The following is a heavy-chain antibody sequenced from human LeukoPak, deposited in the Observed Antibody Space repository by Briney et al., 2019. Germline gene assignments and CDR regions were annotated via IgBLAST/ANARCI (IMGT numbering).Heavy chain of an antibody. CDR1: GYTLTELS. Sequence: ASVKVSCKVSGYTLTELSVHWVRQAPGQGLEWMGWINPNSGGTNYAQKFQGRVTMTRDTSISTAYMELSRLRSDDTAVYYCARDAVDTSSGYYYVGYWGQGTLVTVSS. D-gene: IGHD3-22*01. CDR2: INPNSGGT. J-gene: IGHJ4*02. CDR3: ARDAVDTSSGYYYVGY. V-gene: IGHV1-2*02.